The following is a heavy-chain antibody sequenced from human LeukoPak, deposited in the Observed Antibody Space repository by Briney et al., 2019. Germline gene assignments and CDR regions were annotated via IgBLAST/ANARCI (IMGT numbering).Heavy chain of an antibody. J-gene: IGHJ4*02. Sequence: GGSLRLSCAVSGFTFSSYWMSWVRQAPGKGLEWVANIKQDGSERSYVDSVKGRFTISRDNVKNSLYLQMNSLRAEDTAMYYCAEGGSYFDYWGQGTLVTVSS. CDR1: GFTFSSYW. CDR2: IKQDGSER. D-gene: IGHD2-15*01. V-gene: IGHV3-7*03. CDR3: AEGGSYFDY.